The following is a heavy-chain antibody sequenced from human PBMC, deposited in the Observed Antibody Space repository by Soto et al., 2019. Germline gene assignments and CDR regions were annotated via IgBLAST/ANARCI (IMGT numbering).Heavy chain of an antibody. V-gene: IGHV3-48*02. J-gene: IGHJ6*02. Sequence: GGSLRLPCDASGSTFSSHGMTWVRKPPGKGWEWVAFISSTSSTKNYADSVKGRFTISRDNTKNSLYLQMSSLRDEDTAVYYCARRITMVRGPYYYYGMDVWGQGTTVTVSS. CDR1: GSTFSSHG. CDR2: ISSTSSTK. D-gene: IGHD3-10*01. CDR3: ARRITMVRGPYYYYGMDV.